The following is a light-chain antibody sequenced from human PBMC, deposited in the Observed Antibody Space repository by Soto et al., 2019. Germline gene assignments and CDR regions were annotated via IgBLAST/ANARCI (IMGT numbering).Light chain of an antibody. V-gene: IGKV1-33*01. J-gene: IGKJ2*01. CDR3: PQFDNLPYT. Sequence: DIQMTQSPSSLSASVGDRVTITCQASQDISNYLNWFQHKPGKAPKVLIYDASNLQTGVPSRFSGSGSGTDFTFTISSLEPEDFATYYCPQFDNLPYTFGQGTKLEIK. CDR2: DAS. CDR1: QDISNY.